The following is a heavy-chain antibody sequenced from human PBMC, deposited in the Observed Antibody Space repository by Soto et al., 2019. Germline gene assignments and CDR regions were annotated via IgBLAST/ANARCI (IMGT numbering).Heavy chain of an antibody. CDR1: EFNVTNGH. V-gene: IGHV3-53*01. CDR3: AGDWNGDKYFDY. D-gene: IGHD4-17*01. CDR2: IFGDGNT. J-gene: IGHJ4*02. Sequence: GGSLRLSCAASEFNVTNGHMNWVRQAPGKGLEWVSVIFGDGNTKYGDSVKGRITISRDTSKNTVYLQMNSLRAEDTAVYYCAGDWNGDKYFDYWDQGTLVTVSS.